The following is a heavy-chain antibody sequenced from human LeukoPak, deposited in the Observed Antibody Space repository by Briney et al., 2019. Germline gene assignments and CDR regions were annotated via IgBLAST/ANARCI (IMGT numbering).Heavy chain of an antibody. CDR3: AKSDYGSSYYYYMDV. V-gene: IGHV3-30*18. CDR1: GFTFSSYG. Sequence: GGSLRLSCAASGFTFSSYGMHWVRQAPGKGLEWVALISYDGSNKYYADSVKGRFTISRDNPKNTLYLQMNSLRAEDTAVYYCAKSDYGSSYYYYMDVWGKGTTVTVSS. J-gene: IGHJ6*03. CDR2: ISYDGSNK. D-gene: IGHD3-10*01.